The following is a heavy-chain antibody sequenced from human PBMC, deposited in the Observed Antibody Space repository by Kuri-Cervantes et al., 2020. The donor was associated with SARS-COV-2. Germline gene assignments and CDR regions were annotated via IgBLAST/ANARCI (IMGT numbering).Heavy chain of an antibody. CDR2: ISYDGSNK. Sequence: LSLTCAASGFTLSSYAMHWVRQAPGKGLEWVAVISYDGSNKDYTASGKGRFTIPRDNSQNTLYLQMKSLRTEDTALYYCARDRVGVHDSWGQGTLVTVSS. CDR1: GFTLSSYA. D-gene: IGHD2-21*01. V-gene: IGHV3-30*04. CDR3: ARDRVGVHDS. J-gene: IGHJ4*02.